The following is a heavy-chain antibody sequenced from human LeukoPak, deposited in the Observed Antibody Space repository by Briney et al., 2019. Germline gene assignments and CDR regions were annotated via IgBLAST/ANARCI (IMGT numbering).Heavy chain of an antibody. Sequence: NPSETLSLTCAVYGGSFSGYYWSWIRQPPGKGLEWIGEINHSGSTNYNPSLKSRVTISVDTSKNQFSLKLSSVTAADTAVYYCARSELRYNWFDPWGQGTLVTVSS. D-gene: IGHD1-7*01. J-gene: IGHJ5*02. CDR3: ARSELRYNWFDP. CDR1: GGSFSGYY. V-gene: IGHV4-34*01. CDR2: INHSGST.